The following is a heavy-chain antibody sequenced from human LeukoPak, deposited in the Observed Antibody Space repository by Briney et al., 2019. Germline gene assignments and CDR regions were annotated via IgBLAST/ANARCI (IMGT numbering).Heavy chain of an antibody. D-gene: IGHD6-19*01. J-gene: IGHJ6*04. Sequence: PSETLSLTCAVYGGSFSGYYWSWIRQPPGKGLEWIGEINHSGSTNYNPSLRSRVTISVDTSKNQFSLKLSSVTAADTAVYYCARGRSSGWSNYYYYYGMDVWGKGTTVTVSS. V-gene: IGHV4-34*01. CDR2: INHSGST. CDR3: ARGRSSGWSNYYYYYGMDV. CDR1: GGSFSGYY.